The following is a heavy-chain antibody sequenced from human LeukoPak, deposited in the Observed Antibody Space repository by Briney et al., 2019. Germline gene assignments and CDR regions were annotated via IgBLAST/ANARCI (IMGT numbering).Heavy chain of an antibody. J-gene: IGHJ4*02. D-gene: IGHD3-3*01. CDR3: ARGSGFWIFGGIDY. CDR2: INHSGST. Sequence: PSETLSLTCAVYGGSFSGYYWSWIRQPPGKGLEWIGEINHSGSTNYNPSLKSRVTISVDTSKNQFSLKLSSVTAADTAVYYCARGSGFWIFGGIDYWGQGTLVTVSS. V-gene: IGHV4-34*01. CDR1: GGSFSGYY.